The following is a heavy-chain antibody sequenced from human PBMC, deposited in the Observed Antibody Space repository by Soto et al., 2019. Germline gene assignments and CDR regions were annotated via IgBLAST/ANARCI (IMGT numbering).Heavy chain of an antibody. Sequence: EEQLVESGGGLVQPGGSLRLSCVASGFAFSNYSMNWVRQAPGKGLEWVSYIRSNGSPTYYAGSVKGRFTISRDNAKKSLYLQMNSLRAEDTAVYYCARMTSSLSPGRWGQGTLVTVSS. J-gene: IGHJ4*02. V-gene: IGHV3-48*01. CDR2: IRSNGSPT. CDR3: ARMTSSLSPGR. CDR1: GFAFSNYS. D-gene: IGHD2-2*01.